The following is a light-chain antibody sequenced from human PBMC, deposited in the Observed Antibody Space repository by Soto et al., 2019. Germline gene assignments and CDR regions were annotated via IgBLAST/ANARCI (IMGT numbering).Light chain of an antibody. CDR2: AAS. CDR3: QQLNTYPLT. Sequence: IQLTQSPSSLSASVGDRVTITCRASQGISSSLAWYQQKPGKAPNLLIYAASTLQSGVTSRFSGSGSGTDFTLTISSLQPEDFATYYCQQLNTYPLTFGGGTMVEIK. CDR1: QGISSS. J-gene: IGKJ4*01. V-gene: IGKV1-9*01.